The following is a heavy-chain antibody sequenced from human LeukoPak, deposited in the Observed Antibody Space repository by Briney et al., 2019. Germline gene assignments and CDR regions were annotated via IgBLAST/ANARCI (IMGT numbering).Heavy chain of an antibody. J-gene: IGHJ4*02. D-gene: IGHD2-15*01. V-gene: IGHV3-33*08. CDR3: ARDLGHCSGGSCYSWYYFDY. Sequence: GGSLRLSCAASGFTFSDYYMSWIRQAPGKGLEWVAVIWSDGSKKYYAESVKGRFIISRDNSKNTLYLQMNSLTVEDTAVFYCARDLGHCSGGSCYSWYYFDYWGQGTLVTVSS. CDR1: GFTFSDYY. CDR2: IWSDGSKK.